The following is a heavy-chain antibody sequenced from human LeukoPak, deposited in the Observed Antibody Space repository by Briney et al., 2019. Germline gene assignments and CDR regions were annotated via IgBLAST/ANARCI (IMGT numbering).Heavy chain of an antibody. CDR1: GYTFTGYY. CDR2: INPNSGGA. D-gene: IGHD2-2*01. J-gene: IGHJ6*03. CDR3: ARDLGVPAAYYYYYMDV. V-gene: IGHV1-2*02. Sequence: ASVKVSCKAPGYTFTGYYMHWVRQAPGQGLEWMGWINPNSGGANYAQKFQGRVTMTRDTSISTAYMELSRLRSDDTAVYYCARDLGVPAAYYYYYMDVWGKGTTVTVSS.